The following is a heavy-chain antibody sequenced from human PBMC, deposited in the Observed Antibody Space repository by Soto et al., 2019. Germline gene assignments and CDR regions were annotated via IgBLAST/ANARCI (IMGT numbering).Heavy chain of an antibody. D-gene: IGHD3-3*01. J-gene: IGHJ6*02. CDR2: ISAYNGNT. V-gene: IGHV1-18*01. Sequence: ASVKVSCKASGYTFTSYGISWVRQAPGQGPEWMGWISAYNGNTNYAQKLQGRVTMTTDTSTSTAYMELRSLRSDDTAVYYCARDRAAPTRITIFGVVIDYYGMDVWGQGTTVTVSS. CDR1: GYTFTSYG. CDR3: ARDRAAPTRITIFGVVIDYYGMDV.